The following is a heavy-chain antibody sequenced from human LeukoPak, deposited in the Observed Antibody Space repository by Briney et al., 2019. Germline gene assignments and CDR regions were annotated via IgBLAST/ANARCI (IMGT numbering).Heavy chain of an antibody. CDR3: ARVGYCSSTSCSNWFDP. Sequence: ASVKVSCMVSGDTLTALSMHWVRQAPGKGLEWMGGFHPEDGETIYAQKFQGRVTMTRDMSTSTVYMELSSLRSEDTAVYYCARVGYCSSTSCSNWFDPWGQGTLVTVSS. D-gene: IGHD2-2*01. CDR1: GDTLTALS. CDR2: FHPEDGET. V-gene: IGHV1-24*01. J-gene: IGHJ5*02.